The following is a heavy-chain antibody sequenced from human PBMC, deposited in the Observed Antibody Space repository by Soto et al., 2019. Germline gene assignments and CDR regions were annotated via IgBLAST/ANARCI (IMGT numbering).Heavy chain of an antibody. CDR2: ISSYNGDT. CDR3: AREGVAPYYYYGMDI. Sequence: ASVKVSCKASGYTFTSYAMHWVRQAPGQRLEWMGWISSYNGDTNYAQTFQGRVTMTTDTSTSTAYMELRSLRSDDTAVYYCAREGVAPYYYYGMDIWGQGTPVTVSS. CDR1: GYTFTSYA. D-gene: IGHD5-12*01. V-gene: IGHV1-18*01. J-gene: IGHJ6*02.